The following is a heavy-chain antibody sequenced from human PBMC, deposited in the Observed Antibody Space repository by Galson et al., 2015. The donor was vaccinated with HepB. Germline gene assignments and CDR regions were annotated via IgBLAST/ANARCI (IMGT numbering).Heavy chain of an antibody. CDR1: GFTFSRYA. J-gene: IGHJ6*02. V-gene: IGHV3-23*01. CDR2: ISGSGGST. Sequence: SLRLSCAASGFTFSRYAMSWVRQAPGKGLEWVSAISGSGGSTYYADSVKGRFTISRDNSKNTLYLQMNSLRAEDTAVYYCAKPADRLEWLEYYYYYYGMDVWGQGTTVTVSS. CDR3: AKPADRLEWLEYYYYYYGMDV. D-gene: IGHD3-3*01.